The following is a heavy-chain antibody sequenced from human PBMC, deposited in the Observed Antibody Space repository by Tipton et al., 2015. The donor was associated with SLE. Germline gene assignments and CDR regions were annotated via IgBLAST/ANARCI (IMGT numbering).Heavy chain of an antibody. CDR2: IYYSGTT. Sequence: SGAEVKKPGASVKVTCTVSGGSITSHYWSWIRQPPGRGLEWIGYIYYSGTTNYNPSLKSRITISVDTSKSQFSLKLSSMTAADTAVYYCARDSTSGWHDYWGQGTLVTVSS. J-gene: IGHJ4*02. CDR1: GGSITSHY. D-gene: IGHD6-25*01. V-gene: IGHV4-59*11. CDR3: ARDSTSGWHDY.